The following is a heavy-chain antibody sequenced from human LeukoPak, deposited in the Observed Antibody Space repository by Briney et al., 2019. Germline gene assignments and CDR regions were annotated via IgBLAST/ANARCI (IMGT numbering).Heavy chain of an antibody. CDR2: IYSGGST. V-gene: IGHV3-53*01. J-gene: IGHJ4*02. Sequence: PGGSLSLSCAASGFPVSSYYMSWVRQAPGKGLEWVSIIYSGGSTHYADSVKGRFTISRDNSKNTLYLQMNSLRAEDTAIYYCARGLNTYDSSGFYFLWGQGTLVTVSS. D-gene: IGHD3-22*01. CDR3: ARGLNTYDSSGFYFL. CDR1: GFPVSSYY.